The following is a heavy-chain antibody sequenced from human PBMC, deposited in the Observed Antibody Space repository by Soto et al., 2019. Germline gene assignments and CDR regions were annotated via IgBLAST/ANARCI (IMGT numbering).Heavy chain of an antibody. Sequence: QVQLVESGGGVVQPGRSLRLSCAASGFTFSSYGMHWVRQAPGKGLEWVAVISYDGSNKYYADSVKGRFTLSRDNSKNTLYLQMNSLRAEDTAVYYCAKDQVTMVRGGLWGQGTLVTVSS. V-gene: IGHV3-30*18. CDR1: GFTFSSYG. CDR2: ISYDGSNK. J-gene: IGHJ4*02. D-gene: IGHD3-10*01. CDR3: AKDQVTMVRGGL.